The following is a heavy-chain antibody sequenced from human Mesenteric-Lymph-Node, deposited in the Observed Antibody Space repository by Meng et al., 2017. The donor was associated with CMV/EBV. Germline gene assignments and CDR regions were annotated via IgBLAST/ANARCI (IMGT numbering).Heavy chain of an antibody. CDR3: ARVRGVMRYWYFDL. CDR2: INTNTGNP. D-gene: IGHD3-16*01. J-gene: IGHJ2*01. CDR1: GYTFTSYA. V-gene: IGHV7-4-1*02. Sequence: SGYTFTSYAMKWVRQAPGQGLEWMGWINTNTGNPTYAQGFTGRFVFSLDTSVSTAYLQISSLKAEDTAVYYCARVRGVMRYWYFDLWGRGTLVTVSS.